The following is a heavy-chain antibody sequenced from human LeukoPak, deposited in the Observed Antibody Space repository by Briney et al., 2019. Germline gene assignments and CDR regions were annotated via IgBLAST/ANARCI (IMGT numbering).Heavy chain of an antibody. J-gene: IGHJ6*04. CDR2: IYHSGST. D-gene: IGHD2-21*01. CDR1: GFPISTGYY. Sequence: SETLSLTCAVSGFPISTGYYRGWIRQPPGKGLEWIGNIYHSGSTFYNPSLKSRVTISVDTSKNQFSLKVTSVIAADTAVYYCARSYSGMDVWGKGTTVTVSS. V-gene: IGHV4-38-2*01. CDR3: ARSYSGMDV.